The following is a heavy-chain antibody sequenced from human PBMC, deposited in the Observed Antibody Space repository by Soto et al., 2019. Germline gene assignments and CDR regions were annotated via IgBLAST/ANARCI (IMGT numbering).Heavy chain of an antibody. J-gene: IGHJ6*02. CDR3: AREPSTSRATVYYYYCCMDV. Sequence: ASVKVSCKASGYTFTSYYMHWVRQAPGQGLEWMGIINPSGGSTSYAQKFQGRVTMTRDTSTSTVYMELSSLRSEDTAVYYCAREPSTSRATVYYYYCCMDVWGQGTTVTVSS. D-gene: IGHD4-17*01. CDR2: INPSGGST. CDR1: GYTFTSYY. V-gene: IGHV1-46*01.